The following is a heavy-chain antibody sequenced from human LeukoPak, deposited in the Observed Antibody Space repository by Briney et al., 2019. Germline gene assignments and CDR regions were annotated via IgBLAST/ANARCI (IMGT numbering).Heavy chain of an antibody. Sequence: TGGSLRLSCAASGFTFSTYCMNWVRQAPGKGPMWVSRICPDGTVTNYADSVKARFIISRDNARNTVYLQMNSLRVEDTAVYYCVRDFRSADYWGQGTLVTVSS. V-gene: IGHV3-74*01. CDR3: VRDFRSADY. J-gene: IGHJ4*02. CDR2: ICPDGTVT. CDR1: GFTFSTYC.